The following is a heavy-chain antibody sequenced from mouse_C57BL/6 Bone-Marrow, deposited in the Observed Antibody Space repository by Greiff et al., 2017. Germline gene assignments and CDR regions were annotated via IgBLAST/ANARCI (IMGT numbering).Heavy chain of an antibody. J-gene: IGHJ2*01. Sequence: QVQLKQPGAELVMPGASVKLSCKASGYTFTSYWMHWVKQRPGQGLEWIGEIDPSDSYTNYNQKFKGKSTLTVDKSSSTAYMQLSSLTSEDSAVYYCARLYDSYYCYFDYCGQGTTLTVSS. CDR2: IDPSDSYT. V-gene: IGHV1-69*01. CDR1: GYTFTSYW. CDR3: ARLYDSYYCYFDY. D-gene: IGHD2-3*01.